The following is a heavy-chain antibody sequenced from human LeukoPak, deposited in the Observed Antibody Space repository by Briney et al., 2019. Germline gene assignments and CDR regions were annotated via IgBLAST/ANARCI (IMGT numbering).Heavy chain of an antibody. Sequence: ASVKVSCKASGYTFTGYYMHWVRQAPGQGLEWIGRINPNSGGTNYAQKFQGRVTMTRDTSISTAYMELSRLRSDDTAVYYCARLIYDAAIGYAFDIWGQGTMVTVSS. V-gene: IGHV1-2*06. J-gene: IGHJ3*02. CDR3: ARLIYDAAIGYAFDI. D-gene: IGHD3-22*01. CDR2: INPNSGGT. CDR1: GYTFTGYY.